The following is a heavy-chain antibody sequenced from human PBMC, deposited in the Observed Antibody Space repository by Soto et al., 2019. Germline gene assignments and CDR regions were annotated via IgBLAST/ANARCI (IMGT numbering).Heavy chain of an antibody. J-gene: IGHJ6*02. D-gene: IGHD3-10*01. CDR1: GYTFSSYG. CDR3: AREGYYSGSGTYSPPRYYGMDV. Sequence: QVQLVQSGVEVKKAGASVKVSCKASGYTFSSYGISWARQAPGQGLEWMGWISDYNGNTHYAQKFQGRLIMTTDTVTXTTXXEXWGLRSDDTAVYFCAREGYYSGSGTYSPPRYYGMDVWGQGTTVTVSS. V-gene: IGHV1-18*01. CDR2: ISDYNGNT.